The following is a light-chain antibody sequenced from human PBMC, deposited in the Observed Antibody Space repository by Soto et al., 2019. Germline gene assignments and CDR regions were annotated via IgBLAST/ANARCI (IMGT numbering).Light chain of an antibody. CDR3: SSYVGSGTYVV. V-gene: IGLV2-23*01. J-gene: IGLJ2*01. CDR1: CSDVGTYNL. CDR2: EGN. Sequence: QSVLTQPASVSGSPGQSITISCTGTCSDVGTYNLVSWYQQHPGNAPKLMIYEGNKRPSGVSNRFSGSKSGNTASLTISGLQAEDEGDYYCSSYVGSGTYVVFGGGTKVTVL.